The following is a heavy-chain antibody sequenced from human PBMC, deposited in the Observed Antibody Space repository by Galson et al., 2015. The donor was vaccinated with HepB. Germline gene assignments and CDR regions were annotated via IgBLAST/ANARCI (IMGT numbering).Heavy chain of an antibody. D-gene: IGHD3-16*01. V-gene: IGHV3-23*01. Sequence: SLRLSCAGSGFIFRHHAMAWIRQAPGKGLEWVSGINGRGSTRSYSDAVKGRSSISRDNSKDTVFLQMDNLRAEDTAVYYCVKEGSWFGGDWFDPWGQGALVTAS. CDR1: GFIFRHHA. J-gene: IGHJ5*02. CDR3: VKEGSWFGGDWFDP. CDR2: INGRGSTR.